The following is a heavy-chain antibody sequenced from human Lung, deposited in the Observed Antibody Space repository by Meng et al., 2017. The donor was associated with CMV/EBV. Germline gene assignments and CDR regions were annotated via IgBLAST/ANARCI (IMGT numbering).Heavy chain of an antibody. J-gene: IGHJ4*02. V-gene: IGHV4-4*02. D-gene: IGHD6-19*01. Sequence: VQVVAGGPGLVKPAGTVALAVAVSGACIITSDWWSCVRHPPGKGLEWNGEIYQSGSTNFIPSLKSRDTISVDKSKNQFTLKLSSVTAADTAVYYCASFPPPGKQWLVTDYWGQGTLVTVSS. CDR2: IYQSGST. CDR3: ASFPPPGKQWLVTDY. CDR1: GACIITSDW.